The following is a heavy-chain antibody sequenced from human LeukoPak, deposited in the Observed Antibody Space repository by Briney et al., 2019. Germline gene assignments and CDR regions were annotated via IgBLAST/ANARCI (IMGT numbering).Heavy chain of an antibody. CDR3: ARGYVFDI. V-gene: IGHV4-38-2*02. J-gene: IGHJ3*02. Sequence: PSETLSLTCTVSGYSISSGYYWGWIRQPPGKGLEWIGSIYHSGSTYYNPSLKSRVTTSVDTSKNQFSLKLSSVTAADTAVYYCARGYVFDIWGQGTMVTVSS. CDR1: GYSISSGYY. D-gene: IGHD5-12*01. CDR2: IYHSGST.